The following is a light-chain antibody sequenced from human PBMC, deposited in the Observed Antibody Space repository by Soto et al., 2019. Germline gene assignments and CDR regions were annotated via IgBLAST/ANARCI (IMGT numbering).Light chain of an antibody. V-gene: IGKV3-20*01. J-gene: IGKJ4*01. CDR2: GAS. Sequence: EIVLTQSPGTLSLSPGERATLSCRASQSVSSSYLAWYQQKPGQAPSLLIYGASSMATGIPDRFSGSGSGTDFTLTISRLEPEDFAVYYCQQYGSSPLTFGGGTKVEIK. CDR1: QSVSSSY. CDR3: QQYGSSPLT.